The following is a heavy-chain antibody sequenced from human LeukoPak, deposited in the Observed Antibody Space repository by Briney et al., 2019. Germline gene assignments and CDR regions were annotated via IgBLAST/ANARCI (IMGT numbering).Heavy chain of an antibody. Sequence: PSETLSLTCTVSGGPIIRGGHYWSWIRQYPGKGLEWIGYSYYSGSTHYNPSLESRVTISVDTSKRQFSLKLSSVTAADTAIYYCASASSGAVAATVLDYWGQGAPVTVSS. CDR1: GGPIIRGGHY. V-gene: IGHV4-31*03. J-gene: IGHJ4*02. CDR2: SYYSGST. CDR3: ASASSGAVAATVLDY. D-gene: IGHD2-15*01.